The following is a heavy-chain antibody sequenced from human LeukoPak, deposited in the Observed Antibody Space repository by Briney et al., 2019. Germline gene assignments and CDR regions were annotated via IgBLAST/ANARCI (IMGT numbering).Heavy chain of an antibody. D-gene: IGHD3-22*01. CDR3: ARDPIGYYYDSSGYYYVDPGDNWFDP. Sequence: GASVKVSCKASGYTFTSYGISWVRQAPGQGLEWMGWISAYNGNTNYAQKLQGRRTMTTDTSTSTAYMELGSLRSDDTAVYYCARDPIGYYYDSSGYYYVDPGDNWFDPWGQGTLVTVSS. V-gene: IGHV1-18*01. CDR1: GYTFTSYG. CDR2: ISAYNGNT. J-gene: IGHJ5*02.